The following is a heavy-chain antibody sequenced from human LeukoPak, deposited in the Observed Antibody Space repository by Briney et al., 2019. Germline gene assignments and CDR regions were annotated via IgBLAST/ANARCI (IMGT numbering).Heavy chain of an antibody. CDR2: INHSGST. Sequence: PSETLSLTCAVYGGSFSGYYWSWIRQPPGKGLEWIGEINHSGSTNYNPSLKSRVTISVDTSKNQFSLKLSSVTAADTAVYYCARGRRFTAMVTGYYYYMDVWGKGTTVTASS. J-gene: IGHJ6*03. CDR1: GGSFSGYY. CDR3: ARGRRFTAMVTGYYYYMDV. V-gene: IGHV4-34*01. D-gene: IGHD5-18*01.